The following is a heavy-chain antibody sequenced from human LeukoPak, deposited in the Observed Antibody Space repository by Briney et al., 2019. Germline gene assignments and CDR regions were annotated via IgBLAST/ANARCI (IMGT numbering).Heavy chain of an antibody. D-gene: IGHD3-10*01. CDR2: ISYDGSNK. CDR1: GFTFSSYA. J-gene: IGHJ4*02. CDR3: ARGRSGSHHFDS. V-gene: IGHV3-30*04. Sequence: GGSLRLSCVVSGFTFSSYAMSWVRQAPGKGLEWVAIISYDGSNKYYADSVKGRFTISRDNSKNTLYLQMNSLRADDTAVYYCARGRSGSHHFDSWGQGTLVTVPS.